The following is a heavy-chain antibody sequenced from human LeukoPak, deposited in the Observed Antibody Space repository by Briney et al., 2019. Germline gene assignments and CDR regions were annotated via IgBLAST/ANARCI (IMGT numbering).Heavy chain of an antibody. CDR3: ARDNGTYYDYVWGSHRYDYFDY. Sequence: GASVKVSCKASGGTFSSYAISWVRQAPGQGLEWMGGIIPIFGTANYAQKFQGRVTITADKSTSTAYMELSSLRSEDTAVYYCARDNGTYYDYVWGSHRYDYFDYWGQGTLVTVSS. J-gene: IGHJ4*02. CDR2: IIPIFGTA. CDR1: GGTFSSYA. D-gene: IGHD3-16*02. V-gene: IGHV1-69*06.